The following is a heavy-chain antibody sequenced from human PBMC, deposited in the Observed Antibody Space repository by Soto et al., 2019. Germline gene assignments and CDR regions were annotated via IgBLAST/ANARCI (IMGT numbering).Heavy chain of an antibody. Sequence: GGSLRLSCAASRFTFSSYAMSWVRQAPGKGLEWVSAISGSGGSTYYADSVKGRFTISRDNSKNTLYLQMNSLRAEDTAVYYCAIRPTYYYDSSGSRIHWGQGTLVTVSS. CDR2: ISGSGGST. J-gene: IGHJ4*02. CDR1: RFTFSSYA. V-gene: IGHV3-23*01. D-gene: IGHD3-22*01. CDR3: AIRPTYYYDSSGSRIH.